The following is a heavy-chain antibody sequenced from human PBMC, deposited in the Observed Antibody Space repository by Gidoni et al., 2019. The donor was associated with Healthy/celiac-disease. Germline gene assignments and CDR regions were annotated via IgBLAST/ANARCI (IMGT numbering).Heavy chain of an antibody. CDR2: IKSKTDGGTT. Sequence: EVQLVESGGGLGKPGGSLRLTCAASGFTFSNAGMSWVRQAPGKGLEWVGRIKSKTDGGTTDYAAPVKGRFTISRDDSKNTLYLQMNSLKTEDTAVYYCTIAPGYSSSWYKYYFDYWGQGTLVTVSS. V-gene: IGHV3-15*01. J-gene: IGHJ4*02. CDR3: TIAPGYSSSWYKYYFDY. CDR1: GFTFSNAG. D-gene: IGHD6-13*01.